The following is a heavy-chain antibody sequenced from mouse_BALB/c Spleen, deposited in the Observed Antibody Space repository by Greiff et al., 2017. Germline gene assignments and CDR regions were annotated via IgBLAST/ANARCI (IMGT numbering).Heavy chain of an antibody. V-gene: IGHV5-17*02. CDR2: ISSGSSTI. J-gene: IGHJ4*01. CDR1: GFTFSSFG. CDR3: ARTTGGFMDY. D-gene: IGHD2-12*01. Sequence: EVKLMESGGGLVQPGGSRKLSCAASGFTFSSFGMHWVRQAPEKGLEWVAYISSGSSTIYYADTVKGRFTISRDNPKNTLFLQMTSLRSEDTAMYYCARTTGGFMDYWGQGTSVTVSS.